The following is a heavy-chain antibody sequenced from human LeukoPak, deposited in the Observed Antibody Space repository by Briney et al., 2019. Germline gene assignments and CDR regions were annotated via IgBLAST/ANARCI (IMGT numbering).Heavy chain of an antibody. D-gene: IGHD6-19*01. CDR1: GYTFTGYY. Sequence: ASVKVSCKASGYTFTGYYMHWVRQATGQGLEWMGWINPNSGGTNYAQKFQGRVTMTRDTSISTAYMELSRLRSDDTAVYYCAREGGSSGWYYYYYYYMDVWGKGTTVTVSS. CDR3: AREGGSSGWYYYYYYYMDV. CDR2: INPNSGGT. V-gene: IGHV1-2*02. J-gene: IGHJ6*03.